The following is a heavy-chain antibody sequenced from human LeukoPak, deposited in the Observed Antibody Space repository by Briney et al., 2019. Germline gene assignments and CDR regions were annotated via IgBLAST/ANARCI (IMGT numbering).Heavy chain of an antibody. CDR3: ARVRKYSSGWYDAFDI. CDR2: ISSSGSTI. D-gene: IGHD6-19*01. Sequence: GGSLRLSCAASGFTFSSYEMNWVRQAPGKGLEWVSYISSSGSTIYYADSVKGRFTISRDNAKNSLYLQMNSLRAEDTAVYYCARVRKYSSGWYDAFDIWGQGTMVTVSS. J-gene: IGHJ3*02. CDR1: GFTFSSYE. V-gene: IGHV3-48*03.